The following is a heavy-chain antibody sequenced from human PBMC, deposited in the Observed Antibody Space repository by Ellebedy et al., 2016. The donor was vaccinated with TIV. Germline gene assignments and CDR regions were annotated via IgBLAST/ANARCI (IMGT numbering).Heavy chain of an antibody. CDR1: AFTFTTYP. V-gene: IGHV3-23*01. CDR3: AKWETRLNYFAD. D-gene: IGHD1-26*01. Sequence: PGGSLRLSCVISAFTFTTYPMSWVRHVPGKGLEWVSAISGHGVDTFYADSVTGRFTISRDNSSNTVHLQLTSLRADDTTIYYCAKWETRLNYFADWGRGTLVTVSS. J-gene: IGHJ4*02. CDR2: ISGHGVDT.